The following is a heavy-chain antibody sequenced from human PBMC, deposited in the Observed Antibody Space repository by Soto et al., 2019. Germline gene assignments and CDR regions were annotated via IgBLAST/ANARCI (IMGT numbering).Heavy chain of an antibody. CDR3: ARSGGSSENWFDP. Sequence: SETLSLTCAVYGGSFSGYYWSWIRQPPGKGLEWIGEINHSGSTNYNPSLKSRVTISVDTSKNQFSLKLSSVTAADTAVYYCARSGGSSENWFDPWGQGTLVT. J-gene: IGHJ5*02. V-gene: IGHV4-34*01. D-gene: IGHD2-15*01. CDR1: GGSFSGYY. CDR2: INHSGST.